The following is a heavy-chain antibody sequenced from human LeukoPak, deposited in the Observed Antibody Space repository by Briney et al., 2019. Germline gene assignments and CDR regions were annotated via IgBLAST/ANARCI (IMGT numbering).Heavy chain of an antibody. V-gene: IGHV3-23*01. D-gene: IGHD6-13*01. Sequence: GGSLRLSCAASGFTFSSYAVSWVRQAPGKGLEWVSAISGGGGSTYYADSVKGRFTISRDNSKNTLYLQMNSLRAEDTAIYYCAKRVPAAAGTRFDYWGQGTLVTVSS. CDR1: GFTFSSYA. CDR2: ISGGGGST. J-gene: IGHJ4*02. CDR3: AKRVPAAAGTRFDY.